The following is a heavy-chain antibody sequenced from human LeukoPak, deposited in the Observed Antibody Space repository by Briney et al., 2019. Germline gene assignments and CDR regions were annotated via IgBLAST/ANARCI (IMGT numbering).Heavy chain of an antibody. Sequence: PGGSLRLSCAASGFTFSSSEMNWVRQAPGKGLEWLSYITDSGDSTYYADSVRGRFTISRDNARNSLYLQMNSLRSEYTAVYYSPRDQRWFGELDFWGQGTLVTVSS. CDR1: GFTFSSSE. J-gene: IGHJ4*02. V-gene: IGHV3-48*03. D-gene: IGHD3-10*01. CDR2: ITDSGDST. CDR3: PRDQRWFGELDF.